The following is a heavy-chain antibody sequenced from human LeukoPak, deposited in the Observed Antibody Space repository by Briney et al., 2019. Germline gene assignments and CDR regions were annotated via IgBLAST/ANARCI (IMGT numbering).Heavy chain of an antibody. CDR1: GFSFSGHW. D-gene: IGHD6-6*01. CDR3: ARGPNSNWSGLDF. J-gene: IGHJ4*02. Sequence: SGGSLRLSCTASGFSFSGHWMHWARQLPGKGLVWVSRISPTGSTTSYADSVKARFTVSRDNAKNTLYLQVNNLRAEDTAVYYCARGPNSNWSGLDFWGQRTLLTVSS. V-gene: IGHV3-74*01. CDR2: ISPTGSTT.